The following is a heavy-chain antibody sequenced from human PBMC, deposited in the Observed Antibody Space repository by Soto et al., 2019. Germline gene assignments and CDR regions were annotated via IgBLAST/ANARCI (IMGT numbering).Heavy chain of an antibody. Sequence: QITLKESGPTLVKHTQTLTLTCTFSGFSLNTSGVGVGWVRQPPGKALEWLALIYWDGAQRYSPSLESRLTITKDTSENQVVLTMTNMDPVDTATYFCAHKAPHKYRLHHFDSLGQGTLVTVSS. D-gene: IGHD2-15*01. J-gene: IGHJ4*02. CDR2: IYWDGAQ. V-gene: IGHV2-5*02. CDR1: GFSLNTSGVG. CDR3: AHKAPHKYRLHHFDS.